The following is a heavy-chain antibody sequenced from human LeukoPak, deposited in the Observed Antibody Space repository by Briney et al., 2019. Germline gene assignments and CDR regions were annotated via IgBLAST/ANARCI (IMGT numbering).Heavy chain of an antibody. J-gene: IGHJ5*02. CDR3: ARDPRSYAVVVAASDP. CDR1: GFTFSSYG. V-gene: IGHV3-33*01. CDR2: IWYDGSNK. D-gene: IGHD2-15*01. Sequence: GGSLRLSCAASGFTFSSYGMHWVRQAPGKGLEWVAVIWYDGSNKYYADSVKGRFTISRDNSKNTLYLQMNSLRAEDTAVYYCARDPRSYAVVVAASDPWGQGTLVTVSS.